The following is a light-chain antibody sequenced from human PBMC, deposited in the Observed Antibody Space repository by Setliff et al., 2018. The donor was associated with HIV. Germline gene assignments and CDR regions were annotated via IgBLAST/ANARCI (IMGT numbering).Light chain of an antibody. V-gene: IGLV2-11*01. CDR1: SSDVGGYNY. CDR2: DVS. Sequence: QSVLTQPRSVSGSPGQSVTISCTGTSSDVGGYNYVSWYQQHPGKAPKLVIFDVSKRPSGVPDRFSGSKSGNTASLTISGLQAEDEADYYCCSYAGSPYVLGTGTKV. CDR3: CSYAGSPYV. J-gene: IGLJ1*01.